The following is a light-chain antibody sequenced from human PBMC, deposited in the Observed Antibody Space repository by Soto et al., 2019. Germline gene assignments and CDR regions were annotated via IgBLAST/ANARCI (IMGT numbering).Light chain of an antibody. CDR2: GAS. CDR3: QQYNNWQWT. Sequence: EIVMTQSPATLSVSPGERATLSCRASQSVSSNLAWYQQKPGQAPRLLIYGASTRATGIPARFSGSGSGTEFTLTIRSLQSEDFAVYYCQQYNNWQWTFGQGPKVDIK. J-gene: IGKJ1*01. V-gene: IGKV3-15*01. CDR1: QSVSSN.